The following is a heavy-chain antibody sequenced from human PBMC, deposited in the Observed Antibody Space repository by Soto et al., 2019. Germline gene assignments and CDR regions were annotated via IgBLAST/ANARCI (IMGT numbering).Heavy chain of an antibody. CDR1: GGTFSSYA. Sequence: ASVKVSCKASGGTFSSYAISWVRQAPGQGLEWMGGIIPIFGTANYAQKFQGRVTITADESTSTAYMELSSLRSEDTAVYYCARCTAVGATAFDIWGQGTMVTVSS. D-gene: IGHD1-26*01. CDR2: IIPIFGTA. CDR3: ARCTAVGATAFDI. V-gene: IGHV1-69*13. J-gene: IGHJ3*02.